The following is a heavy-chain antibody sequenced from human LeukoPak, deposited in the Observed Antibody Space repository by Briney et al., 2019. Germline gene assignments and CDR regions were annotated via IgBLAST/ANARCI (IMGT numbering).Heavy chain of an antibody. Sequence: GGSLRLSCAASGITFSTYAMTWVRQAPGKGLEGVSRINYSGSGTFYADSVKGRFTISRDNSKDTLYLQMNNLRVEDMAVYYCAKEEYDSGWYKWFGPWGQGTLVTVSS. CDR1: GITFSTYA. CDR3: AKEEYDSGWYKWFGP. CDR2: INYSGSGT. D-gene: IGHD6-19*01. J-gene: IGHJ5*02. V-gene: IGHV3-23*01.